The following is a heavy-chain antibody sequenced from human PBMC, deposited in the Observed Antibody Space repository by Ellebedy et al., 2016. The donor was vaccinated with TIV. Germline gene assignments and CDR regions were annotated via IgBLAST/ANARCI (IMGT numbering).Heavy chain of an antibody. D-gene: IGHD3-10*01. CDR3: AKGFWFGDPYGMDV. CDR2: IYSGGST. J-gene: IGHJ6*02. V-gene: IGHV3-66*01. CDR1: GFTVSSNY. Sequence: PGGSLRLSCAASGFTVSSNYMSWVRQAPGKGLEWVSVIYSGGSTYYADSVKGRFTISRDNSKNTLYLQMNSLRAENTAVYYCAKGFWFGDPYGMDVWGQGTTVTVSS.